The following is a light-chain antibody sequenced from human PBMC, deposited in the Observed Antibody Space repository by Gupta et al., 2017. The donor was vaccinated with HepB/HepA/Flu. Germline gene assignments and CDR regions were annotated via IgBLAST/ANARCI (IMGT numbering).Light chain of an antibody. CDR2: EVN. J-gene: IGLJ3*02. V-gene: IGLV2-23*02. CDR1: SSDVGSHNL. CDR3: CSYAGPFSWG. Sequence: QSALTQSASVSGSPGQSITISCTAPSSDVGSHNLVSWYQQHPGKAPKPIIYEVNKWPSGVSNRFSGYKSGNKESLTISGLQAEDEADDYCCSYAGPFSWGLGGGTELTV.